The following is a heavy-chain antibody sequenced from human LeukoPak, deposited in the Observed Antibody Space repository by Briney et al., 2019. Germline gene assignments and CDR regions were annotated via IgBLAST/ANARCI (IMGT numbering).Heavy chain of an antibody. V-gene: IGHV3-21*01. D-gene: IGHD3-22*01. CDR3: ARTYYYDSSGYPV. J-gene: IGHJ4*02. CDR1: GFTFSSYS. Sequence: GGSLRLSCAASGFTFSSYSMNWVRQAPGKGLEWVSFISSGSSYIFYADSVRGRFTISRDNSKNTLYLQMNSLRAEDTAVYYCARTYYYDSSGYPVWGQGTLVTVSS. CDR2: ISSGSSYI.